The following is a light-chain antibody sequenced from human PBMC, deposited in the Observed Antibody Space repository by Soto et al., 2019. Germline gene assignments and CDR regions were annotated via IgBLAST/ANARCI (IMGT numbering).Light chain of an antibody. J-gene: IGLJ2*01. Sequence: QSALTQPASVSGSPGQSITIPCTGTSSDVGGYNYVSWYQQHPGKAPKLMIYDVNNRPSGVSNRFSGSKSGNTASLTISGLQAEDEADYYCSSYTGSSTYVVFGGGTKLTVL. V-gene: IGLV2-14*01. CDR2: DVN. CDR3: SSYTGSSTYVV. CDR1: SSDVGGYNY.